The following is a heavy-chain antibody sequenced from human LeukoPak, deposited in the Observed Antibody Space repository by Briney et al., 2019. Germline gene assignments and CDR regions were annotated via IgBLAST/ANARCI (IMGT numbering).Heavy chain of an antibody. D-gene: IGHD5-18*01. V-gene: IGHV4-34*01. Sequence: SETLSLTCAVYGGSFSGYYWSWIRQPPGKGLEWIGEINHSGSTNYNPSLKSRVTISVDTSKNQFSLKLSSVTAADTALYYCAREGYSFGYKLTDYWGQGTLVTVSS. J-gene: IGHJ4*02. CDR3: AREGYSFGYKLTDY. CDR2: INHSGST. CDR1: GGSFSGYY.